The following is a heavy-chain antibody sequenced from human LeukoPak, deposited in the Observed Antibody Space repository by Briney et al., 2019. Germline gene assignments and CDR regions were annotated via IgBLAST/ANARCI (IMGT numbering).Heavy chain of an antibody. D-gene: IGHD3-10*01. Sequence: ASVKVSCKASGDTFTSYGISWVRQAPGQGLEWMGWIIAYNGNTNYAQKLQGRVTMTTDTSTSTAYMELRSLRSDDTAVSYCPRDGERYSYGSGSRKTPPPFDYWGQGTLVTVSS. CDR1: GDTFTSYG. J-gene: IGHJ4*02. V-gene: IGHV1-18*01. CDR2: IIAYNGNT. CDR3: PRDGERYSYGSGSRKTPPPFDY.